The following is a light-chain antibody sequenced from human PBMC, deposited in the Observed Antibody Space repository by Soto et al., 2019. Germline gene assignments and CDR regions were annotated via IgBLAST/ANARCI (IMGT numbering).Light chain of an antibody. J-gene: IGLJ1*01. V-gene: IGLV2-11*01. CDR2: DVS. Sequence: QSALTQPRSVSGSPGRSVTISCTGTRSDVGGYSYVSWFQQPPGIAPKLMIYDVSKRPSGVPDRFSGSKSGNTASLTISGLQAEDEADYYCCSFAGSYTLYVFGTGTKVTVL. CDR1: RSDVGGYSY. CDR3: CSFAGSYTLYV.